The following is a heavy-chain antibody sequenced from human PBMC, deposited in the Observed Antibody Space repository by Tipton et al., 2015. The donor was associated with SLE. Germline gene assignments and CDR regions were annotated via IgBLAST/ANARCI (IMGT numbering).Heavy chain of an antibody. D-gene: IGHD3-10*01. J-gene: IGHJ3*02. V-gene: IGHV4-61*01. CDR3: ARDRGRGAFDI. CDR2: IYYSGST. CDR1: GGSVSSTTSY. Sequence: TLSLTCTVSGGSVSSTTSYWSWIRQPPGKGLEWIGYIYYSGSTNYNPSLKSRVTISVDTSKNQFSLQLNSVTPEDTAVYYCARDRGRGAFDIWGQGTMVTVSS.